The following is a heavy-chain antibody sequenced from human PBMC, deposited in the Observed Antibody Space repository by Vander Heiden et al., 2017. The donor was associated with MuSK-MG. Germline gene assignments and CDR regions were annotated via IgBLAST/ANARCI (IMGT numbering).Heavy chain of an antibody. D-gene: IGHD3-10*01. V-gene: IGHV4-39*01. CDR1: GGSISSNIYY. CDR2: IYYSGRT. CDR3: ARRRDSGSLDS. J-gene: IGHJ4*02. Sequence: QLQLQESGPGLVKPSETLSLTCTVSGGSISSNIYYWNWIRQPPGKGLEWIGSIYYSGRTYYSPSLKSRITMSLDTSKNQFSLKLSSVTAADTAKDYCARRRDSGSLDSWGQGTRVTVSS.